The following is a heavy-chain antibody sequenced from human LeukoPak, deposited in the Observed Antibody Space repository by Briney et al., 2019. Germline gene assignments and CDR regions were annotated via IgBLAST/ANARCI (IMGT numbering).Heavy chain of an antibody. CDR1: GYSISSGYY. J-gene: IGHJ4*02. Sequence: SETLSLTCTVSGYSISSGYYWGWIRQPPGKGLEWIGYIAYSGSTNYNPSLKSRVSMSVHTSKNQFSLKLSSVTAADTAVYYCARERRSGTYYYFDYWGQGILVTVSS. D-gene: IGHD3-10*01. CDR2: IAYSGST. CDR3: ARERRSGTYYYFDY. V-gene: IGHV4-61*01.